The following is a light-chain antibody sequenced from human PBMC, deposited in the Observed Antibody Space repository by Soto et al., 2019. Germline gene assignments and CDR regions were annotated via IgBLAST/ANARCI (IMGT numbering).Light chain of an antibody. CDR3: QEYNTWPWT. CDR2: GAS. V-gene: IGKV3-15*01. J-gene: IGKJ1*01. Sequence: ETVMTQSPATLSVSPGERATLSCRASQSVNSNLAWYQQKLGQAPRVLIYGASTRATGIPARFSGSGSGTEFILTISSLQSEDFALYYCQEYNTWPWTFGQGTTVDIK. CDR1: QSVNSN.